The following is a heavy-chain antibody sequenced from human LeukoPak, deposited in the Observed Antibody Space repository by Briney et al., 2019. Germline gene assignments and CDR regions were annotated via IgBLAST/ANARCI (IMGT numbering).Heavy chain of an antibody. D-gene: IGHD6-13*01. CDR2: IYYSGST. CDR3: ASQGYSSLSYYYYMDV. CDR1: GGSISSSSYY. V-gene: IGHV4-39*01. Sequence: SETLSLTCTVSGGSISSSSYYWGWIRQPPGKGLEWIGSIYYSGSTYYNPSLKSRVTISVDTSKNQFSLKLSSVTAADTAVYYCASQGYSSLSYYYYMDVWGKGTTVTVSS. J-gene: IGHJ6*03.